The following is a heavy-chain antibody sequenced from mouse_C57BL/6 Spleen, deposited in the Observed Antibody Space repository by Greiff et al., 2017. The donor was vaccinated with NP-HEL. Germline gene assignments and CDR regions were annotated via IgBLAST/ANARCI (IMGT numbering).Heavy chain of an antibody. D-gene: IGHD2-1*01. CDR2: IRLKSDNYAT. CDR3: THLLPNGGFAY. V-gene: IGHV6-3*01. J-gene: IGHJ3*01. CDR1: GFTFSNYW. Sequence: EVKLQESGGGLVQPGGSMKLSCVASGFTFSNYWMNWVRQSPEKGLEWVAQIRLKSDNYATHYAESVKGRFTISRDDSKSSVYLQMNNLRAEDTGIYYCTHLLPNGGFAYWGQGTLVTVSA.